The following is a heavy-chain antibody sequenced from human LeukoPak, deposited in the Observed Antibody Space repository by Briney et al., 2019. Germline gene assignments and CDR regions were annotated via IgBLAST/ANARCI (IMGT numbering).Heavy chain of an antibody. V-gene: IGHV4-59*01. CDR2: TYYSGST. CDR3: ARGGYDISDY. CDR1: GGSISSYY. J-gene: IGHJ4*02. Sequence: KSSETLPLTCTVSGGSISSYYWSWIRQPPGKGLEWIGYTYYSGSTNYNPSLKSRVTISVDTSKNQFSLKLSSVTAADTAVYYCARGGYDISDYWGQGTLVTVSS. D-gene: IGHD3-9*01.